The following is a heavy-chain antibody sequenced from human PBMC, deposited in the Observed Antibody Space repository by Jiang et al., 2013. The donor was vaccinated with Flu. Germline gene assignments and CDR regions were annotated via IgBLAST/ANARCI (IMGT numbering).Heavy chain of an antibody. CDR3: ARVAITGTTGDPDY. Sequence: NWVRQAPGKGLEWVSYISSSGSTIYYADSVKGRFTISRDNAKNSLYLQMNSLRAEDTAVYYCARVAITGTTGDPDYWGQGTLVTVSS. V-gene: IGHV3-48*03. J-gene: IGHJ4*02. D-gene: IGHD1-7*01. CDR2: ISSSGSTI.